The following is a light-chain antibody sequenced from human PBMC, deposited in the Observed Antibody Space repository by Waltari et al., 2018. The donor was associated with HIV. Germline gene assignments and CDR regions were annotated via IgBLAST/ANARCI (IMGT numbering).Light chain of an antibody. CDR2: EVS. J-gene: IGLJ2*01. CDR3: CSYAGSSTPV. CDR1: SSDVGSYNL. V-gene: IGLV2-23*02. Sequence: QSALTQPASVSGSPGQSITISCPGTSSDVGSYNLVPWYQQHPGKAPKLMIYEVSKRPSGVSKRFAGSKSGNTASLTISGLQAEDEADYYCCSYAGSSTPVFGGGTKLTVL.